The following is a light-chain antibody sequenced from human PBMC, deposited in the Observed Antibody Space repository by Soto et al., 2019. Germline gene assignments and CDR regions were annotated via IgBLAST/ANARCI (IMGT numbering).Light chain of an antibody. V-gene: IGKV1-5*01. Sequence: QMTQSPSTLSASVGDRVTITCRASQSIDTWLAWYQQKPGKAPRLLIYDASDLVSGVPSRFSGSGSGTEFTLTINGLQTDDIATYYCQQYENFSPTFGPGTKVAIK. J-gene: IGKJ3*01. CDR2: DAS. CDR1: QSIDTW. CDR3: QQYENFSPT.